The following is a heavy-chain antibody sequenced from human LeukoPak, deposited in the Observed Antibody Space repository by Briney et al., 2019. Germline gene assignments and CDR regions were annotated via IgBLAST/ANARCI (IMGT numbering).Heavy chain of an antibody. CDR2: ISYDGSNK. D-gene: IGHD6-19*01. CDR3: AKDEAAKIAVAGQRGDY. CDR1: GFTFSSYG. Sequence: GGSLRLSCAASGFTFSSYGMHWVRQAPGKGLEWVAVISYDGSNKYYADSVKGRFTISRDNSKNTLYLQMNSLRAEGTAVYYCAKDEAAKIAVAGQRGDYWGQGTLVTVSS. J-gene: IGHJ4*02. V-gene: IGHV3-30*18.